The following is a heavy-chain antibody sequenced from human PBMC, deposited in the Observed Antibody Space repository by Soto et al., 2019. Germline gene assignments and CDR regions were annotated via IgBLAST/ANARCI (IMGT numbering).Heavy chain of an antibody. J-gene: IGHJ3*02. CDR1: GFTFSSYW. V-gene: IGHV3-7*01. Sequence: GGSLRLSCAASGFTFSSYWMSWVRQAPGKGLEWVANIKQDGSEKYYVDSVKGRFTISRDNAKNSLYLQMNSLRAEDTAVYYCARAPLAEPYAFDIWGQGTMVTGSS. CDR2: IKQDGSEK. CDR3: ARAPLAEPYAFDI.